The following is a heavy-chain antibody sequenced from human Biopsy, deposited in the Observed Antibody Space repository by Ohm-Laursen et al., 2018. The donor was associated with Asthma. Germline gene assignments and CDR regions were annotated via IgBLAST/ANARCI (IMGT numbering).Heavy chain of an antibody. V-gene: IGHV3-53*01. J-gene: IGHJ4*02. D-gene: IGHD3-22*01. CDR1: GFAVSRDY. CDR2: IYSGGTS. Sequence: SLRLSCTASGFAVSRDYMFRVRQAPGKGLEWVSVIYSGGTSHTADSVRGRFTISRDFSKNTLHLQMHSLRVEDTDVYYCARGDSSNWSHYYFDYWGQGTLVTVSS. CDR3: ARGDSSNWSHYYFDY.